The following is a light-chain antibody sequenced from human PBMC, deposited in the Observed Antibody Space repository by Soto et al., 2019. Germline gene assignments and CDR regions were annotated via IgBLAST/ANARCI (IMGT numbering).Light chain of an antibody. Sequence: EIVLTQSPGTLSLSPGERATLSCRASQTVNSHYLASYQQKPGQAPRLLIYGASSRSTGVQDGFSGSGSGTDFTHTIARLVPEDPAVLYCKHYCWSSLYPFGSGTKGEIK. CDR3: KHYCWSSLYP. CDR1: QTVNSHY. CDR2: GAS. V-gene: IGKV3-20*01. J-gene: IGKJ3*01.